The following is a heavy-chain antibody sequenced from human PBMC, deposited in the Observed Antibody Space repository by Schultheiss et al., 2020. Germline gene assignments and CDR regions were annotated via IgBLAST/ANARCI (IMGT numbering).Heavy chain of an antibody. CDR3: AGYNYGGGDF. D-gene: IGHD5-18*01. J-gene: IGHJ4*02. CDR2: IYSGGGT. V-gene: IGHV3-53*01. CDR1: EFTVSSNY. Sequence: WGSLRLSCAASEFTVSSNYMTWVRQAPGKGLEWVSIIYSGGGTYYADSVKGRFTISRDNSKNTLYLQMNSLRAEDTAVYYCAGYNYGGGDFWGQGTLVTVSS.